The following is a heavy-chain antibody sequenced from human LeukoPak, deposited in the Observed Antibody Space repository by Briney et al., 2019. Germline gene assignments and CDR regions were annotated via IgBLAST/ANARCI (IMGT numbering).Heavy chain of an antibody. CDR3: ARVAGSIDY. V-gene: IGHV1-8*03. J-gene: IGHJ4*02. CDR2: MNHKSGYT. Sequence: ASVKVSCKASGDAFTTYDSNGGPHATGQRIEWMGCMNHKSGYTGYAQKFQGSVNITRDTSISTAYMELSSLRSEDTAVYYCARVAGSIDYWGQGTLVTVSS. CDR1: GDAFTTYD. D-gene: IGHD6-19*01.